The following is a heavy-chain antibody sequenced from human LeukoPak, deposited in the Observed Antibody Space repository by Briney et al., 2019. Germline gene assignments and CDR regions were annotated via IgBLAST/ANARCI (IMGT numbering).Heavy chain of an antibody. CDR1: GYTFTSYD. J-gene: IGHJ6*02. Sequence: ASVKVSCKASGYTFTSYDINWVRQATGQGLEWMGWMNPNSGNTGYAQKFQGRVTMTRNTSISTAYMELSSLGSEDTAVYYCARGPLGYCSGGSCYPDYYYGMDVWGQGTTVTVSS. CDR3: ARGPLGYCSGGSCYPDYYYGMDV. V-gene: IGHV1-8*01. CDR2: MNPNSGNT. D-gene: IGHD2-15*01.